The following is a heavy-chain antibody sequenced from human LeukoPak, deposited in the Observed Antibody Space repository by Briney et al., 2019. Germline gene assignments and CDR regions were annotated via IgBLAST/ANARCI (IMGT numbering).Heavy chain of an antibody. J-gene: IGHJ3*02. CDR3: ARDKRGGSPHGGWSDAFDI. V-gene: IGHV3-7*01. CDR1: GFTFSTYW. Sequence: PGGSLRLSCAASGFTFSTYWMSWVRQAPGKGLEWVANIKQDGSEKYYVDSVKGRFTISRDNAKNSLYLQMNSLRAEDTAVYYCARDKRGGSPHGGWSDAFDIWGQGTMVTVSS. D-gene: IGHD2-15*01. CDR2: IKQDGSEK.